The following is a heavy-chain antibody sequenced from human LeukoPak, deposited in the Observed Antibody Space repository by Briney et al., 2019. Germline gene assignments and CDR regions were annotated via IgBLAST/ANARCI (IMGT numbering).Heavy chain of an antibody. V-gene: IGHV4-59*08. Sequence: PSETLSLTCTVSGGSISSYYWSWIRQPPGKGLEWIGYIYYSGSTNYNPSLKSRVTISVDTSKNQFSPKLSSVTAADTAVYYCARGGIAAAWGSSFDYWGQGTLVTVSS. CDR2: IYYSGST. CDR3: ARGGIAAAWGSSFDY. D-gene: IGHD6-13*01. J-gene: IGHJ4*02. CDR1: GGSISSYY.